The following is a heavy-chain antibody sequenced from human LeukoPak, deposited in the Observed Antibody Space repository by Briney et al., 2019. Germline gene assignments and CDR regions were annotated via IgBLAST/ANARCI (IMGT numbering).Heavy chain of an antibody. CDR3: ARDGGQQLVLGY. CDR2: ICHSGST. CDR1: GGSISSGGYY. D-gene: IGHD6-13*01. Sequence: PSETLSLTCTVSGGSISSGGYYWSWIRQPPGKGLEWIGYICHSGSTYYNPSLKSRVTISVDRSKNQFSLKLSSVTAADTAVYYCARDGGQQLVLGYWGQGTLVTVSS. J-gene: IGHJ4*02. V-gene: IGHV4-30-2*01.